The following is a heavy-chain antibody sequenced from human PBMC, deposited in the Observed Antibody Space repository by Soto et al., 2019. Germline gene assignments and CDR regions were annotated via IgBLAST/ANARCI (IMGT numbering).Heavy chain of an antibody. V-gene: IGHV4-4*02. D-gene: IGHD1-26*01. Sequence: QVHLQESGPGLVKPSETLSLTCRISGGSTSSSDWWTWVRQPPGEGLEWIGEIHRAGVTNYNSSLKSRLTISLDHSRNQFSLSLTSVTAAAAAVYFCAGRPEIHPRWGQGILVPVSS. J-gene: IGHJ4*02. CDR2: IHRAGVT. CDR3: AGRPEIHPR. CDR1: GGSTSSSDW.